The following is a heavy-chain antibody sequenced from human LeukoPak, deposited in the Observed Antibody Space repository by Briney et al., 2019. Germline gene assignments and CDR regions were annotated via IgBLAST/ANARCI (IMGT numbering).Heavy chain of an antibody. J-gene: IGHJ4*02. CDR2: ISGSGGST. D-gene: IGHD3-22*01. Sequence: GGSLRLSCAASGFTFSSYGMSWVRQAPGKGLEWVSAISGSGGSTYYADSVKGRFTISRDNSKNTLYLQMNSLRAEDTAVYYCAKDYYDSSGYYWTLGYWGQGTLVTVSS. CDR3: AKDYYDSSGYYWTLGY. V-gene: IGHV3-23*01. CDR1: GFTFSSYG.